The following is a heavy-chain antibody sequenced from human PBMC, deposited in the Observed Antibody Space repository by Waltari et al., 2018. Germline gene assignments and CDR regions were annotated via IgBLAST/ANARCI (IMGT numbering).Heavy chain of an antibody. CDR2: IYYSGST. CDR1: GGSISSSSYY. CDR3: ARGNVEMATKKYYYYYGMDV. J-gene: IGHJ6*02. Sequence: QLQLQESGPGLVKPSETLSLTCTVSGGSISSSSYYWGWIRQPPGKGLEWIGSIYYSGSTYYNPSLKSRVTISVDTSKNQFSLKLSSVTAADTAVYYCARGNVEMATKKYYYYYGMDVWGQGTTVTVSS. V-gene: IGHV4-39*01. D-gene: IGHD5-12*01.